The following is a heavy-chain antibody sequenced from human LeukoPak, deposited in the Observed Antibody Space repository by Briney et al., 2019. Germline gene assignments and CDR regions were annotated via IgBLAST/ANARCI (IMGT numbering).Heavy chain of an antibody. D-gene: IGHD3-16*01. Sequence: GGSLRLSCAASGFTFSSYWMTWVRQAPGKGLEWVANIKETASEKNYVDSVRGRFTISRDNAKNSLYLQMDSLRAEDTAVYYCARESVPYAPGGDPWGQGTLVTVSS. CDR3: ARESVPYAPGGDP. CDR1: GFTFSSYW. J-gene: IGHJ5*02. V-gene: IGHV3-7*01. CDR2: IKETASEK.